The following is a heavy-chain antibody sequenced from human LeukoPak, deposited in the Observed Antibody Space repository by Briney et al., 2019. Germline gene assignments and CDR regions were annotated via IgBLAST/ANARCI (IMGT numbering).Heavy chain of an antibody. CDR1: GDSISGYY. V-gene: IGHV4-4*07. D-gene: IGHD1-26*01. CDR3: ARGRDGTVDY. Sequence: SETLSLTCTVSGDSISGYYWGWIRQAAGKGLECIGRFYTTGTPNYNPSLKGRVTISVDTSKNQFSLKVRSVTAADTAVYYCARGRDGTVDYWGQGTLVTVSS. J-gene: IGHJ4*02. CDR2: FYTTGTP.